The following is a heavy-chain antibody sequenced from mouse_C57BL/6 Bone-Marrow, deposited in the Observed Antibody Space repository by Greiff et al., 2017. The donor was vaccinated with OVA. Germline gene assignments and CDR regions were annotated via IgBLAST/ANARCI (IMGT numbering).Heavy chain of an antibody. CDR1: GYTFTSYW. CDR3: ARNPHYYCGSSYGDAIDY. Sequence: QVQLQQPGAELVKPGASVKLSCKASGYTFTSYWMHWVKQRPGQGLEWIGMIHPNSGSTNYNEKFKSKATLTVDKSSSTAYMQLSSLTSEDSAVYYCARNPHYYCGSSYGDAIDYWGQGTSVTVSS. V-gene: IGHV1-64*01. J-gene: IGHJ4*01. CDR2: IHPNSGST. D-gene: IGHD1-1*01.